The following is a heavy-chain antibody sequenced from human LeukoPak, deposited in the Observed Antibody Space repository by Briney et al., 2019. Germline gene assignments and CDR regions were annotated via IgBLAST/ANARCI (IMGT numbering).Heavy chain of an antibody. CDR3: ARTTVSFDY. D-gene: IGHD4-11*01. V-gene: IGHV4-34*01. Sequence: SETLSLTCAVYGGSFSGYYWSWIRQPPGKGLEWIGEINHSGSTNYNPSLKSRVTISVDTSKNQFSLKLSSVTAADTAVYYCARTTVSFDYWGQGTLVTVSS. CDR2: INHSGST. J-gene: IGHJ4*02. CDR1: GGSFSGYY.